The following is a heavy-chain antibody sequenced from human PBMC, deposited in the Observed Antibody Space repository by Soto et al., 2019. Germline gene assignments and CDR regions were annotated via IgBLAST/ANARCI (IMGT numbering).Heavy chain of an antibody. J-gene: IGHJ6*02. CDR3: ATSASSGAGYFYYGMDV. V-gene: IGHV3-23*01. CDR1: GFTFSSHA. Sequence: GGSLRLSCAASGFTFSSHAMSWVRQTPGKGLEWVSAISGSGGRTNDADSVKGRFTISRDNSKNTLYLQLNSLRADDTSTYYCATSASSGAGYFYYGMDVWGQGTTVTVSS. CDR2: ISGSGGRT.